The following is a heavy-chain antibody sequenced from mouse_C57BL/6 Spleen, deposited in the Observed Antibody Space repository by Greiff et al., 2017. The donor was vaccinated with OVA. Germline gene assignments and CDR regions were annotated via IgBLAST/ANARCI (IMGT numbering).Heavy chain of an antibody. Sequence: QVQLQQSGAELVRPGTSVKLSCKASGYTFTSYWMHWVKQRLGQGLEWIGVIDPSDSYTNYNQKFKGKATLTVDTSSSTAYMQLSSLTSEDSAVYYCAREGTGTSWFAYWGQGTLVTVSA. V-gene: IGHV1-59*01. D-gene: IGHD4-1*01. CDR2: IDPSDSYT. CDR1: GYTFTSYW. CDR3: AREGTGTSWFAY. J-gene: IGHJ3*01.